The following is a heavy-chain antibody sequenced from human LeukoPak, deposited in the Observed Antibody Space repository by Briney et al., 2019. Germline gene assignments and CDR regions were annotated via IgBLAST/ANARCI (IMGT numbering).Heavy chain of an antibody. CDR1: GYTFTSYG. V-gene: IGHV1-18*01. D-gene: IGHD3-9*01. J-gene: IGHJ3*02. Sequence: GASVKVSCKASGYTFTSYGISWVRQAPGQGLEWMGWISAYNGNTNYAQKLQGRVTMTTDTSTSTAYMELSRLRSDDTAVYYCAGYDILTGSDAFDIWGQGTMVTVSS. CDR3: AGYDILTGSDAFDI. CDR2: ISAYNGNT.